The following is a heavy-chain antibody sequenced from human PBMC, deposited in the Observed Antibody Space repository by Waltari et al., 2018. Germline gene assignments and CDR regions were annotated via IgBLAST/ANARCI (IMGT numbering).Heavy chain of an antibody. J-gene: IGHJ4*02. D-gene: IGHD2-15*01. Sequence: QLQLQQSDPGLVKPSESLSLTCGVSGDSMSANYWWSWVRQSPDKGLEWIGQIHRSGRTHYNPSLESRVTMSIDTSNKKFSLKLSSATAADTAVYYCARDRGRGLYLDSWGQGTLVTVSP. CDR1: GDSMSANYW. CDR2: IHRSGRT. V-gene: IGHV4-4*02. CDR3: ARDRGRGLYLDS.